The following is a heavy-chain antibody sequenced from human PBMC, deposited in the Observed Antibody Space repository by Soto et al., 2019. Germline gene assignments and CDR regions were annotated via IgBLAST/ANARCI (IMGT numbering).Heavy chain of an antibody. CDR3: ARDQLPYYYDSSGYFI. CDR1: GYTFTSYG. CDR2: ISAYNGNT. Sequence: GASVKVSCKASGYTFTSYGISWVRQAPGQGLEWMGWISAYNGNTNYAQKLQGRVTMTTDTSTSTAYMELRSLRSDDTAVYYCARDQLPYYYDSSGYFIWGQGTLVTVSS. V-gene: IGHV1-18*01. J-gene: IGHJ4*02. D-gene: IGHD3-22*01.